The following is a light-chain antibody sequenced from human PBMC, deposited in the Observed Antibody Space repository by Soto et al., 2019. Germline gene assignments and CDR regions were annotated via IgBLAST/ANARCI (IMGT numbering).Light chain of an antibody. J-gene: IGLJ2*01. CDR3: SSYAGSNIPVV. Sequence: SVLTQPPSASGSPGQSVTISCTGTSSDVGGYNCVSWYQQHPGKAPKLMIYEVSKRPSGVPDRFSGSKSGNTASLTVSGLQAEDEADYYCSSYAGSNIPVVFGGGTKVTVL. CDR1: SSDVGGYNC. V-gene: IGLV2-8*01. CDR2: EVS.